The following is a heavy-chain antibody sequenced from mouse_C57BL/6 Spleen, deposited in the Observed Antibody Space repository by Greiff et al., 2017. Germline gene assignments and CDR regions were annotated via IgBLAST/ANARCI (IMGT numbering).Heavy chain of an antibody. V-gene: IGHV5-9-1*02. CDR1: GFTFSSYA. D-gene: IGHD4-1*01. CDR3: TSLNWDFDY. J-gene: IGHJ2*01. Sequence: EVQVVESGEGLVKPGGSLKLSCAASGFTFSSYAMSWVRQTPEKRLEWVAYISSGGDYIYYADTVKGRFTISRDNSRNTLYLQMSILKSEDTAMYYCTSLNWDFDYWGQGTTLTVSS. CDR2: ISSGGDYI.